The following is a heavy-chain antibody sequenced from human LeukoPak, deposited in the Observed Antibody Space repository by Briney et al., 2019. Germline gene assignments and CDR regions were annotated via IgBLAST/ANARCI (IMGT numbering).Heavy chain of an antibody. Sequence: QPGGSVTLSCAASRFSLCTFWMRWLGPAQGKGREGVAYTGKEGRWIPYVVSVGGRFTISRDNAKNSLYLPMISLTADDTAVYYSASDLDFYATDQWGQGTLVTVSS. CDR2: TGKEGRWI. CDR1: RFSLCTFW. J-gene: IGHJ5*02. CDR3: ASDLDFYATDQ. D-gene: IGHD2/OR15-2a*01. V-gene: IGHV3-7*01.